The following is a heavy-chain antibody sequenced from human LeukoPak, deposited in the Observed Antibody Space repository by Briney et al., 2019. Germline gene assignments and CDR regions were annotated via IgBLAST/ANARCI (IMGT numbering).Heavy chain of an antibody. CDR3: ARAPAYYYGSGSHVDY. D-gene: IGHD3-10*01. J-gene: IGHJ4*02. CDR2: ISSSSSYI. V-gene: IGHV3-21*01. CDR1: GFTFSSYS. Sequence: GSLRLSCAASGFTFSSYSMNWVRQAPGKGLEWVSSISSSSSYIYYADSVKGRFTISRDNAKNSLYLQMNSLRAEDTAVYYCARAPAYYYGSGSHVDYWGQGTLVTVSS.